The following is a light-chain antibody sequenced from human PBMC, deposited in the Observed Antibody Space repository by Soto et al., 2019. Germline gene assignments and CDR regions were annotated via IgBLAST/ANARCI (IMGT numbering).Light chain of an antibody. CDR3: QHYNFWPHT. CDR2: RAS. Sequence: EILLTQSPATLAVSPGEGATLSCGASQSVRDNLAWYQQKPGQAPRLLIYRASTRATGVPARFSGSGSGTEFTLTISSLQSEDVSVYFCQHYNFWPHTFGQGTKLEIK. J-gene: IGKJ2*01. V-gene: IGKV3-15*01. CDR1: QSVRDN.